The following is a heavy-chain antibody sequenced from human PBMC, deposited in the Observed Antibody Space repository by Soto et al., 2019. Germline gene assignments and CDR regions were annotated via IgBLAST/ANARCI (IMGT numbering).Heavy chain of an antibody. D-gene: IGHD1-1*01. V-gene: IGHV4-4*02. CDR2: IFHSGTT. J-gene: IGHJ4*02. CDR1: GDSVSSSHW. CDR3: ARQLERGDLPEGFEY. Sequence: QVQLQESGPGLVEPSGTLSLTCAVSGDSVSSSHWWSWVRQSPGKGLAWTGQIFHSGTTRYNPSLESRVTLSVDKSNNRLSLKLRSVTAADTAVYYCARQLERGDLPEGFEYWGQGTLATVSS.